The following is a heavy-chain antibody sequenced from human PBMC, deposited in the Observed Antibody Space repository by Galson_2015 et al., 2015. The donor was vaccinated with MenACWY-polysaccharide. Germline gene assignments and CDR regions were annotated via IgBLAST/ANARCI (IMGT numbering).Heavy chain of an antibody. CDR1: ELTFNAYA. CDR2: ISGSGFSI. D-gene: IGHD6-13*01. CDR3: AKNTSQAAGSAPYYYGLDV. J-gene: IGHJ6*02. Sequence: SLRLSCAVSELTFNAYAMTWVRQAPGKGLEWVATISGSGFSIHHADSVKGRFPISRDNSKNTVFLLMNNLKAADTAVYYCAKNTSQAAGSAPYYYGLDVWGLGTTVTVSS. V-gene: IGHV3-23*01.